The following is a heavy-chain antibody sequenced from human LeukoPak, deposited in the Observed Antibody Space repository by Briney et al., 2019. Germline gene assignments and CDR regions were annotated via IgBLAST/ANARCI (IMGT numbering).Heavy chain of an antibody. J-gene: IGHJ4*02. CDR1: GFTFSSYW. CDR3: VKDSPPRYSGSPPAY. V-gene: IGHV3-7*03. D-gene: IGHD1-26*01. Sequence: GGSLRLSCAASGFTFSSYWMSWVRQAPGKGLEWVANINKDGGEKYYVDSVEGRFTISRDNAKNSLYLQMNSLRADDTAVYYCVKDSPPRYSGSPPAYWGQGTLVTVSS. CDR2: INKDGGEK.